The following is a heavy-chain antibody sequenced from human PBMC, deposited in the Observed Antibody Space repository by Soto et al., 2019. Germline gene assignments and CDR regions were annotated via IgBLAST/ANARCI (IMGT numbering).Heavy chain of an antibody. CDR2: IYYSGST. D-gene: IGHD3-22*01. Sequence: PSETLSLTCTVSGGSISSRDSYWVWIRQPPGKGLEFVGSIYYSGSTYYNPSLKSRVTISVDTSKNQFSLKLSSVTAADTAVYYCARRGFYDRSGFSAYWGQGILVTVS. CDR1: GGSISSRDSY. CDR3: ARRGFYDRSGFSAY. V-gene: IGHV4-39*01. J-gene: IGHJ4*02.